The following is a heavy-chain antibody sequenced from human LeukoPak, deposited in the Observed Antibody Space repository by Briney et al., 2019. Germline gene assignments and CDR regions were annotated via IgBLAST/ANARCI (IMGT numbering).Heavy chain of an antibody. D-gene: IGHD1-14*01. CDR3: ARGVEPLAANILAY. CDR1: GFTVITND. V-gene: IGHV3-53*01. Sequence: GGSLRLSCAASGFTVITNDMTWVRQAPGKGLEWVSVLCDGNTKYADSVQGRFTISRDNSKNTLYLEMNSLSPDDTAVYYCARGVEPLAANILAYWGQGTLVTVST. J-gene: IGHJ4*02. CDR2: LCDGNT.